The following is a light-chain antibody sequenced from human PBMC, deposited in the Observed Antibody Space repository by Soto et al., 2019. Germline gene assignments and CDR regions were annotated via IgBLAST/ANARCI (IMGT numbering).Light chain of an antibody. CDR1: SSDVGGYNY. V-gene: IGLV2-14*01. CDR2: DVS. CDR3: SSYTSSNTEV. J-gene: IGLJ1*01. Sequence: QSALTQPASVSGSPGQSITISCTGTSSDVGGYNYVSWYQQHPGKAPKLMIYDVSDRPSGVSNRFSGSKSGNTASLTISGLQAEDEDDYYCSSYTSSNTEVFGTGTKVTV.